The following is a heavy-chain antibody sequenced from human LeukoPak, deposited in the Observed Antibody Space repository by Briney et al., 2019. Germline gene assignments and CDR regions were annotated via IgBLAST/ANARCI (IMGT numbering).Heavy chain of an antibody. CDR1: GFTFSSYD. Sequence: GWSLRLSCAASGFTFSSYDMSWVRQAPGKGPEWVSGISGSGGTTYYADSVKGRFTISRDNAKNSLYLQMNSLRAEDTALYYCAKDRTGIAVAGLGDWGQGTLVTVSS. J-gene: IGHJ4*02. CDR3: AKDRTGIAVAGLGD. D-gene: IGHD6-19*01. V-gene: IGHV3-23*01. CDR2: ISGSGGTT.